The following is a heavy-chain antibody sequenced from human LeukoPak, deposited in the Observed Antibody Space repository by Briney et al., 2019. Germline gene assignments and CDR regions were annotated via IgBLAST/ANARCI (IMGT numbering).Heavy chain of an antibody. J-gene: IGHJ4*02. Sequence: SETLSLTCAVSGGSINSPFSWCWVRQPPGKGLEWIGEIYHSGNSNYNPSLKSRVTISIDKSKNQFSLKLSSVTAADTAVYYSARASSWYALGYWGQGTLVTVSS. CDR3: ARASSWYALGY. CDR2: IYHSGNS. D-gene: IGHD6-13*01. V-gene: IGHV4-4*02. CDR1: GGSINSPFS.